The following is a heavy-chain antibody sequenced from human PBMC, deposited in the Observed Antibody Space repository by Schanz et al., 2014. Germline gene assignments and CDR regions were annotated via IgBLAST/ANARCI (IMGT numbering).Heavy chain of an antibody. Sequence: QVQLVESGGGVVRPGGSLRLSCAGSGFTFSNYAIHWVRQAPGKGLEWVGVISSDGNQQYYVDSVRGRFTMSRDNSKKTVNLRRNGPRIEDAAVYYCSRPRDGSNKFDSWGPGPRSP. CDR2: ISSDGNQQ. CDR3: SRPRDGSNKFDS. J-gene: IGHJ4*02. V-gene: IGHV3-30*04. CDR1: GFTFSNYA. D-gene: IGHD5-12*01.